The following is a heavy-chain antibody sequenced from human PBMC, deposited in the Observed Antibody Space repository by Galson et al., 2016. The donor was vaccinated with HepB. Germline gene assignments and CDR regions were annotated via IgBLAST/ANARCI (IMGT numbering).Heavy chain of an antibody. CDR1: GASISGYY. J-gene: IGHJ6*02. D-gene: IGHD6-19*01. Sequence: ETLCLTCTVSGASISGYYLSWIRQPPGKGLEWIGYIYYSGRTNYNPSLKSRVTISVDTSKNQFSLKLSSVTAADTAVYYCARDDSGGWYGFHYGMDVWGQGTTVTVSS. V-gene: IGHV4-59*01. CDR3: ARDDSGGWYGFHYGMDV. CDR2: IYYSGRT.